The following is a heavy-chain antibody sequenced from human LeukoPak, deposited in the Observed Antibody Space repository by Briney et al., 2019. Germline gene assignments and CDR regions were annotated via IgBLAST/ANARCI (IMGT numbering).Heavy chain of an antibody. Sequence: GGSLRLSCAASGFTVSSYEMNWVRQAPGKGLEWVSYISSSGSTIYYADSVKGRFTISRDNAKNSLYLQMNSLRAEDTAVYYCARVDYPGAFDIWGQGTMVTVSS. CDR1: GFTVSSYE. CDR2: ISSSGSTI. D-gene: IGHD3/OR15-3a*01. J-gene: IGHJ3*02. CDR3: ARVDYPGAFDI. V-gene: IGHV3-48*03.